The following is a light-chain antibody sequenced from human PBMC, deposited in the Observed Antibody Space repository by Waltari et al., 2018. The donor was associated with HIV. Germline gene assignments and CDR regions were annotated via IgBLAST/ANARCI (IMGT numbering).Light chain of an antibody. CDR2: WAS. V-gene: IGKV4-1*01. CDR3: QQYYSTLYT. CDR1: QSVLYNSNNKNY. J-gene: IGKJ2*01. Sequence: DIVMTQSPDSLAVSLGERATINCKSSQSVLYNSNNKNYLAWYQQKPGQPPKLLIYWASTRDSGVPDRFSGSGSGTDFTLTISSLQAEDVAVYYCQQYYSTLYTFGQGTQLEIK.